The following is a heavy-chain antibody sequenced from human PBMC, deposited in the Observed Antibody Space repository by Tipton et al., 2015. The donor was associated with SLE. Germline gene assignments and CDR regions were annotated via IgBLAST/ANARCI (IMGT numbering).Heavy chain of an antibody. D-gene: IGHD3-22*01. J-gene: IGHJ4*02. CDR3: ARGRGSSGLDY. V-gene: IGHV4-59*12. Sequence: TLSLTCTVSGGSLSTYYWSWIRQPPGKGLEWIGYIDYNGSTNYKASLRSRVTMSVDRSKNQFSLKLSSVTAADTAVYYCARGRGSSGLDYWGQGTLVTVSS. CDR2: IDYNGST. CDR1: GGSLSTYY.